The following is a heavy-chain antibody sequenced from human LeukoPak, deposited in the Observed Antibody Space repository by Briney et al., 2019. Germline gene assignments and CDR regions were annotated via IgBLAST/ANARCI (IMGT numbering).Heavy chain of an antibody. CDR2: IYYSGST. CDR1: GGSISSSSYY. CDR3: ARFPNLIAAAGGFDY. Sequence: SETLSLTCTVSGGSISSSSYYWGWIRQPPGKGLEWIGSIYYSGSTYYNPSLKSRVTISVDTSKNQFSLKLSSVTAADTAVYYCARFPNLIAAAGGFDYWGQGTLVTASS. J-gene: IGHJ4*02. V-gene: IGHV4-39*01. D-gene: IGHD6-13*01.